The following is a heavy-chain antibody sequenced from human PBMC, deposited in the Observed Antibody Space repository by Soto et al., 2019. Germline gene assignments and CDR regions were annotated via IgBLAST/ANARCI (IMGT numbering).Heavy chain of an antibody. V-gene: IGHV3-21*01. J-gene: IGHJ5*02. D-gene: IGHD2-2*01. CDR3: ARYSTLYCSSTSCPSNWFDP. CDR2: ISSSSSYI. Sequence: GGSLRLSCAASGFTFSSYSMNWVRQAPGKGLEWVSSISSSSSYIYYADSVKGRFTISRDNAKNSLYLQMNSLRAEDTAVYYCARYSTLYCSSTSCPSNWFDPWGQGTLVTVSS. CDR1: GFTFSSYS.